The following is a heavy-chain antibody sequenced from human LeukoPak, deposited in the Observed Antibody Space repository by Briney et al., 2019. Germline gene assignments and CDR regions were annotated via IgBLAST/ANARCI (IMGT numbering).Heavy chain of an antibody. V-gene: IGHV1-18*01. CDR1: GYTFTSYG. J-gene: IGHJ6*02. D-gene: IGHD6-13*01. CDR3: AREKRVGTPYSSSWYPEIYYYYGMDV. Sequence: ASVKVSCKASGYTFTSYGISWVRQAPGQGLEWMGWISAYNGNTNYAQKLQGRVTMTTDTSTSTAYMELRSLRSDDTAVYYCAREKRVGTPYSSSWYPEIYYYYGMDVWGQGTTVTVSS. CDR2: ISAYNGNT.